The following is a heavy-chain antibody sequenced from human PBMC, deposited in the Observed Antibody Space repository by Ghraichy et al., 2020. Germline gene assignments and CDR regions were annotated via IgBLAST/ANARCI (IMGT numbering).Heavy chain of an antibody. V-gene: IGHV4-38-2*02. CDR3: VKEGAGSGYFDY. CDR2: FHHSVSN. Sequence: SETLSLTCSVSGSSISSAFYWGWIRQSSGKGLEWIGNFHHSVSNHFMPSFKGRVTISADTSKNQISLTLSSVTAADTAVYYCVKEGAGSGYFDYWGQGILVNVSS. CDR1: GSSISSAFY. D-gene: IGHD3-10*01. J-gene: IGHJ4*02.